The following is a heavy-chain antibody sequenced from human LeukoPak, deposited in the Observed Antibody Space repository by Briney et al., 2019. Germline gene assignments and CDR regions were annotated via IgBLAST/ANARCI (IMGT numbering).Heavy chain of an antibody. Sequence: PGRSLRLSCAASGFTFSSYGMHWVRQAPGKGLEWVAFIWYDGSNKYYADSVKGRFTISRDNSKNTLYLQMNSLRAEDTAVYYCARDPMGNYYDSSGYYQNYFDYWGQGTLVTVSS. D-gene: IGHD3-22*01. CDR1: GFTFSSYG. V-gene: IGHV3-33*01. J-gene: IGHJ4*02. CDR3: ARDPMGNYYDSSGYYQNYFDY. CDR2: IWYDGSNK.